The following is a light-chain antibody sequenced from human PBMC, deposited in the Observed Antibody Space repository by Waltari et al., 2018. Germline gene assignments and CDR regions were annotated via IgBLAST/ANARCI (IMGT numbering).Light chain of an antibody. CDR3: MQTTHSPRT. V-gene: IGKV2-30*02. J-gene: IGKJ1*01. CDR2: NVS. Sequence: DVVMTQSPLSLSVSLGQPASISCRSSQSLVHSDGNTYLNWFQQRPGQSPRRLIYNVSRRESGVPDRFSGSGSGTDFTLKISRVEAEDVGVYYCMQTTHSPRTFGQGTKVEI. CDR1: QSLVHSDGNTY.